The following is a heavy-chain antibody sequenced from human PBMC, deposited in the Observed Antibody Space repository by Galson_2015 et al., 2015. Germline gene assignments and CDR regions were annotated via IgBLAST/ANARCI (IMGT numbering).Heavy chain of an antibody. D-gene: IGHD6-13*01. V-gene: IGHV3-11*01. CDR1: GLTFSDYY. J-gene: IGHJ4*02. Sequence: SLRLSCAVSGLTFSDYYMSWIRQAPGKGLEWVSYISSSGGTVHYADSVKGRFTVSRDNAKNSLYLQMNSLRAEDTAVYYCARVGVLAAAGTNDYWGQGTLVTVSS. CDR3: ARVGVLAAAGTNDY. CDR2: ISSSGGTV.